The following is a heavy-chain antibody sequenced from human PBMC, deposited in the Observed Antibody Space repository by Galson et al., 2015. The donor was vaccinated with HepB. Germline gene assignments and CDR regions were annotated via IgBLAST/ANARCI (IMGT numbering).Heavy chain of an antibody. V-gene: IGHV3-33*08. Sequence: SLRLSCAASGFTFSSYGMHWVRQAPGKGLEWVAVIWYDGSNKYYADSVKGRFTISRDNSKNTLYLQMNSLRAEDTAVYYCARADRKQQLVPYYGMDVWGQGTTVTVSS. CDR2: IWYDGSNK. CDR3: ARADRKQQLVPYYGMDV. D-gene: IGHD6-13*01. J-gene: IGHJ6*02. CDR1: GFTFSSYG.